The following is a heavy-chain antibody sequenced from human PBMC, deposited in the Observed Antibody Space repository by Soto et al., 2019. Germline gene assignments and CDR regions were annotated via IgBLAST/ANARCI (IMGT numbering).Heavy chain of an antibody. CDR1: GYTFSAYT. D-gene: IGHD3-3*02. J-gene: IGHJ3*02. V-gene: IGHV1-3*01. Sequence: ASVKVSCKAAGYTFSAYTMNWVRQAPGQSLEWMGWINVGSGNTRYSQNFQGRVSITRDTSASTVYMELTGLKSEDTAMYYCARDTETLGPRANDALDIWGQGTMVTVS. CDR3: ARDTETLGPRANDALDI. CDR2: INVGSGNT.